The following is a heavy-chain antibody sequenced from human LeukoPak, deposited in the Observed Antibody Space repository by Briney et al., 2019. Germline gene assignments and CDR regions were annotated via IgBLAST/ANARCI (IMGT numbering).Heavy chain of an antibody. CDR2: ISYDGSNK. Sequence: PGRSLRLSCAASGFTFSSYGMHWVRQAPGKGLEWVAVISYDGSNKYYADSVKGRFTISRDNSKNTLYLQMNSLRAEDTAVYYCARVGFLVDTRRNYYYYYYMDVWGKGTTVSISS. D-gene: IGHD5-18*01. CDR1: GFTFSSYG. J-gene: IGHJ6*03. CDR3: ARVGFLVDTRRNYYYYYYMDV. V-gene: IGHV3-30*03.